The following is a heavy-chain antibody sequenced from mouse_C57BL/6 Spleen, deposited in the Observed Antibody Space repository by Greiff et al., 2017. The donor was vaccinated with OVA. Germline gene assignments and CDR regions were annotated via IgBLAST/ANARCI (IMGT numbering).Heavy chain of an antibody. CDR1: GYTFTDYN. Sequence: VQLQQSGPELVKPGASVKMSCKASGYTFTDYNMHWVKQSHGKSLEWIGYINPNNGGTSYNQKFKGKATLTVNKSSSTAYMELRSLTSEDSAVYYCARSKEYYYGSSYGTYYFDYWGQGTTLTVSS. CDR3: ARSKEYYYGSSYGTYYFDY. V-gene: IGHV1-22*01. CDR2: INPNNGGT. D-gene: IGHD1-1*01. J-gene: IGHJ2*01.